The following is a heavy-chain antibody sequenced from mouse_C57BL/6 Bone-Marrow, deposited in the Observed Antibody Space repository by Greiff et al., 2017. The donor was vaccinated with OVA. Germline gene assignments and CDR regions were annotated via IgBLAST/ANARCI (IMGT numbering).Heavy chain of an antibody. CDR3: ASDTLYYFDY. CDR1: GFTFSDYG. V-gene: IGHV5-17*01. J-gene: IGHJ2*01. Sequence: EVKLMESGGGLVKPGGSLKLSCAASGFTFSDYGMHWVRQAPEKGLEWVAYISSGSSTIYYADTVKGRFTISRDNAKNTLFLQMTSLRSEDTAMYYCASDTLYYFDYWGQGTTLTVSS. CDR2: ISSGSSTI. D-gene: IGHD6-1*01.